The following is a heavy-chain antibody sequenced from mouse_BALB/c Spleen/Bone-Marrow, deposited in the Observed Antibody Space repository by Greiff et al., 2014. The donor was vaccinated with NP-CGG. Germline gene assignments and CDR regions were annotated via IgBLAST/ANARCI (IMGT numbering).Heavy chain of an antibody. CDR1: GFTFSSYA. V-gene: IGHV5-6-5*01. J-gene: IGHJ2*01. CDR2: ISSGGST. D-gene: IGHD2-3*01. Sequence: DVKLVESGGGLVKPGGSLKLSCAASGFTFSSYAMSWVRQTPEKRLEWVASISSGGSTYYPDSVKGRFTISRDNARNILYLQVSSLRSEDTAMYYCAREVDGWYYFDYWGQGTTLTVSS. CDR3: AREVDGWYYFDY.